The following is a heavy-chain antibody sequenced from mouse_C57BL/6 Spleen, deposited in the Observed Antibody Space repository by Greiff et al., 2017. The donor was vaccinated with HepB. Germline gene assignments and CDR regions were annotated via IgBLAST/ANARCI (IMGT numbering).Heavy chain of an antibody. V-gene: IGHV1-22*01. D-gene: IGHD4-1*01. J-gene: IGHJ2*01. CDR3: AKGELGDFDY. CDR2: INPNNGGT. Sequence: EVQLQQSGPELVKPGASVKMSCKASGYTFTDYNMHWVKQSHGKSLEWIGYINPNNGGTSYNQKFKGKATLTVNKASSTAYMELRSLTSEDSAVYYCAKGELGDFDYWGQGTTLTVSS. CDR1: GYTFTDYN.